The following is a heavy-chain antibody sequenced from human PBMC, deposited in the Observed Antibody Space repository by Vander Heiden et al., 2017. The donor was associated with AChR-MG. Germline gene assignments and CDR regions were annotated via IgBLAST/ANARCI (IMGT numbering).Heavy chain of an antibody. V-gene: IGHV1-3*01. CDR2: INAGNGDT. J-gene: IGHJ6*02. CDR1: GYTFTSYA. D-gene: IGHD2-21*02. Sequence: QLQLVQAGAEVKKPGASVKVSCKASGYTFTSYAMHWVRQAPGQRLEWMGWINAGNGDTKYSQKCQGRVTITRDTSASTAYMELSSLRSEDTAVYYCAGSPPVTASYYYYGMDVWGQGTTVTVSS. CDR3: AGSPPVTASYYYYGMDV.